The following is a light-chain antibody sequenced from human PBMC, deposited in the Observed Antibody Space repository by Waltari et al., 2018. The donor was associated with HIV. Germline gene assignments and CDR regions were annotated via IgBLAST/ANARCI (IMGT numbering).Light chain of an antibody. CDR3: TSYAGNNRL. CDR1: SSDVGV. CDR2: EVT. Sequence: QSALTQPPSASGSPGPSVTISCTGTSSDVGVSWHQHHPGKAPKLIIYEVTKRPSGVPDRFSGSKSGNTASLTVSGLQAEDEADYYCTSYAGNNRLFGGGTKVTVL. V-gene: IGLV2-8*01. J-gene: IGLJ2*01.